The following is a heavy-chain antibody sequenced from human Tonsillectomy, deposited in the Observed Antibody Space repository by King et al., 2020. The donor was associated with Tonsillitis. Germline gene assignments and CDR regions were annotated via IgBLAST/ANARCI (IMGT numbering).Heavy chain of an antibody. CDR3: AKDSGNNYYDMDV. CDR1: GFSFGSYA. J-gene: IGHJ6*02. V-gene: IGHV3-23*04. CDR2: ISCSGGTI. Sequence: VQLVESGGGWVQPGGSLRLSCAASGFSFGSYAMSWVRQASGKGLEWVSGISCSGGTIYYADSVKGRFPISRDTSKNTLYLQMNSLRGEDTGVYYCAKDSGNNYYDMDVWGQGTTVTVSS.